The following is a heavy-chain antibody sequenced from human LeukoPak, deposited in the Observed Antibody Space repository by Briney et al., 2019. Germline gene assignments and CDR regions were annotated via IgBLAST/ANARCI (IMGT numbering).Heavy chain of an antibody. CDR1: VLTVSDNY. CDR3: AKLGLYYYDSSGYSLRGGY. D-gene: IGHD3-22*01. Sequence: PGGSLRLSCVVSVLTVSDNYMSWVRQAPGRGLEWVSDMYRSGDTYYAGSVDGRFTISRDNSKNTLYLQMNSLRAEDTAVYYCAKLGLYYYDSSGYSLRGGYWGQGTLVTVSS. V-gene: IGHV3-66*01. J-gene: IGHJ4*02. CDR2: MYRSGDT.